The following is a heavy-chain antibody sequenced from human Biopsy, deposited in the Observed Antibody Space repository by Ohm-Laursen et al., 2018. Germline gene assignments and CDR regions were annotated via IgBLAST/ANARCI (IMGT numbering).Heavy chain of an antibody. CDR3: ARHSFGSGRDF. J-gene: IGHJ4*02. CDR2: IYHTGLT. V-gene: IGHV4-39*01. CDR1: DGSISNIINY. D-gene: IGHD3-10*01. Sequence: SETLSLTCTVTDGSISNIINYWGWIRQPLGKGLEWLGSIYHTGLTHYNPSRKSPATISVDTSNTHTSLNLSSLTAADTAVYYCARHSFGSGRDFWGQGTLVTVSS.